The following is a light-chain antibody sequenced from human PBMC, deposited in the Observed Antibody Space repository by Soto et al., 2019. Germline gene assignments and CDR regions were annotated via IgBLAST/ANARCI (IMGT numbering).Light chain of an antibody. CDR1: SSDVGGYNY. J-gene: IGLJ1*01. CDR3: CSYTTSNTRQIV. V-gene: IGLV2-14*01. Sequence: QSVLTQPASVSGSPGQSITISCTGTSSDVGGYNYVSWYQQHPGKAPKFMIYDVRNRTSGVSNRFSGSKSGNTASLTISGLQAEDEADYYCCSYTTSNTRQIVFGTGTKVTVL. CDR2: DVR.